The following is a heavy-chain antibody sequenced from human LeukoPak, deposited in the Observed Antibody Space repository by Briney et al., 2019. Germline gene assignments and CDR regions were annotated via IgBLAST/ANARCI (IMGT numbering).Heavy chain of an antibody. CDR2: ISYDGSNK. CDR3: ARVGSSWYLNHLGGFDY. Sequence: GGSLRLSCAASGFTFSSYAMHWVRQAPGKGLEWVAVISYDGSNKYYADSVKGRFTISRDNSKNTLYLQMNSLRAEDTAVYYCARVGSSWYLNHLGGFDYWGQGTLVTVSS. D-gene: IGHD6-13*01. J-gene: IGHJ4*02. CDR1: GFTFSSYA. V-gene: IGHV3-30-3*01.